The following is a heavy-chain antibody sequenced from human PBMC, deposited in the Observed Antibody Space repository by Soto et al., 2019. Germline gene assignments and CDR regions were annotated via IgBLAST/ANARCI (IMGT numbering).Heavy chain of an antibody. Sequence: GESLTTSYKGSVDSFSSYWIGSVRQMHGKGLEWMGIIYPGDSDTRYSPSLQGQLTISADKSISTAYLQWRSLKATDTAMSYCARMTTVISYYYYGMDVWGQGTTVTVYS. CDR1: VDSFSSYW. D-gene: IGHD4-4*01. CDR2: IYPGDSDT. J-gene: IGHJ6*02. V-gene: IGHV5-51*01. CDR3: ARMTTVISYYYYGMDV.